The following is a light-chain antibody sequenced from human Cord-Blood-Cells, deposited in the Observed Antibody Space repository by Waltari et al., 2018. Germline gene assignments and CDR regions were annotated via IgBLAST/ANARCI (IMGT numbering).Light chain of an antibody. J-gene: IGKJ4*01. Sequence: EIVLTQSPGTLSLSPGARATLSCRASQSVSSSYLALYQQKPDQAPRRLIYGASSRATGIPDRFSGSGSGTDFTLTISRLEPEEFAVYYCQQYGSSPTFGGGTKVEIK. CDR2: GAS. CDR1: QSVSSSY. CDR3: QQYGSSPT. V-gene: IGKV3-20*01.